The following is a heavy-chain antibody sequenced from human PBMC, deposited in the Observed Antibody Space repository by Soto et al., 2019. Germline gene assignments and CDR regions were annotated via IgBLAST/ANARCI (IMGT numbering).Heavy chain of an antibody. J-gene: IGHJ4*02. CDR1: GFTFINYA. V-gene: IGHV3-23*01. D-gene: IGHD6-19*01. CDR2: ISGSGANT. Sequence: GGSLRLSCAASGFTFINYAMSWVRQAPGEGLEWVSTISGSGANTHYADSVKGRFSISRDNSKNTLYIQMNSLRAEDTAVYYCAKDYGSSRYFFDYWGQGALVTAPQ. CDR3: AKDYGSSRYFFDY.